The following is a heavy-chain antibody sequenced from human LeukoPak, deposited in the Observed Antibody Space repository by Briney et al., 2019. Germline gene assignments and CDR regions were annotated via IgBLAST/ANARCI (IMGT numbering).Heavy chain of an antibody. D-gene: IGHD2-2*01. CDR1: GGSLSSYY. V-gene: IGHV4-59*01. J-gene: IGHJ5*02. CDR2: IYYSGST. Sequence: SETLSLTCTVSGGSLSSYYWSWIRQPPGKGLEWIGYIYYSGSTNYNPSLKSRVTISVDTPKNQYSLKLSSVTAADTAVYYCARASPRKDIVVVPAAHNWFDPWGQGTLVTVSS. CDR3: ARASPRKDIVVVPAAHNWFDP.